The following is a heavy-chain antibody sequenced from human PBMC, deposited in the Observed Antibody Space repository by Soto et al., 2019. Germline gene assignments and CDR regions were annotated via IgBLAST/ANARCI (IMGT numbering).Heavy chain of an antibody. CDR1: GGSISSGGYY. CDR3: ARGVYKVDTAMVGLRYYYYGMDV. V-gene: IGHV4-31*03. D-gene: IGHD5-18*01. J-gene: IGHJ6*02. CDR2: IYYSGST. Sequence: ASETLSLTCTVSGGSISSGGYYWSWIRQHPGKGLEWIGYIYYSGSTYYNPSLKSRVTISVDTSKNQFSLKLSSVTAADTAVYYCARGVYKVDTAMVGLRYYYYGMDVWGQGTTVTVSS.